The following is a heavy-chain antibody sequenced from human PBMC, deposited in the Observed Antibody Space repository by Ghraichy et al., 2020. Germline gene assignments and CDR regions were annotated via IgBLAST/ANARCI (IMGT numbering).Heavy chain of an antibody. V-gene: IGHV4-39*02. D-gene: IGHD6-13*01. J-gene: IGHJ5*02. CDR3: ARERKDSSWYRPTGWFDP. Sequence: SETLSLTCTVSGGSISSSSYYWGWIRQPPGKGLEWIGSIYYSGSTYYNPSLKSRVTISVDTSKNQFSLKLSSVTAADTAVYYCARERKDSSWYRPTGWFDPWGQGTLVTVSS. CDR2: IYYSGST. CDR1: GGSISSSSYY.